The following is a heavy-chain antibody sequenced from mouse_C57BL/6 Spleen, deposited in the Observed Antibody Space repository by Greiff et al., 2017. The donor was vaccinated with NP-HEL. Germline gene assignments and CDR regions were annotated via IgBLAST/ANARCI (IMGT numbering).Heavy chain of an antibody. V-gene: IGHV3-6*01. CDR1: GYSITSGYY. J-gene: IGHJ1*03. D-gene: IGHD1-1*01. CDR2: ISYDGSN. Sequence: EVKLMESGPGLVKPSQSLSLTCSVTGYSITSGYYWNWIRQFPGNKLEWMGYISYDGSNNYNPSLKNRISITRDTSKNQFFLKLNSVTTEDTATYYCARVGSRYGSSPYWYFDVWGTGTTVTVSS. CDR3: ARVGSRYGSSPYWYFDV.